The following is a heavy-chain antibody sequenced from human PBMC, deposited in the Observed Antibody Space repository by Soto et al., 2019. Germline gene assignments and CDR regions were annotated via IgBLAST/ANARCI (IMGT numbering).Heavy chain of an antibody. V-gene: IGHV1-18*01. Sequence: ASVKVSCKASGYTFTSYGISWVRQAPGQGLEWMGWISAYNGNTNYAQKLQGRVTMTTDTSTSTAYMELRSLRSEDTAVYYCAELYGGNSGWYFDYWGQGTLVTVSS. J-gene: IGHJ4*02. D-gene: IGHD2-21*02. CDR3: AELYGGNSGWYFDY. CDR2: ISAYNGNT. CDR1: GYTFTSYG.